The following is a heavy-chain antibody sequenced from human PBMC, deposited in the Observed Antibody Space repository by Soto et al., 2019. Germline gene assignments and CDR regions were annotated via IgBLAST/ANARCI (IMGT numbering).Heavy chain of an antibody. CDR2: IWYDGSNK. J-gene: IGHJ5*02. CDR1: GFTFSSYG. D-gene: IGHD3-3*01. V-gene: IGHV3-33*01. Sequence: QVQLVETGGGVVQPGRSLRLSCAASGFTFSSYGMHWVRQAPGKGLEWVAVIWYDGSNKYYADSVKGRFTISRDNSKNTLYLQMNSLRAEDTAVYYCARDYDFWSGYYTGTGSPWGQGTLVTVSS. CDR3: ARDYDFWSGYYTGTGSP.